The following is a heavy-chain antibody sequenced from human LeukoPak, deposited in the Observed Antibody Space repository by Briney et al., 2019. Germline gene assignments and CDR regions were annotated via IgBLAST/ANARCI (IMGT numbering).Heavy chain of an antibody. D-gene: IGHD3-22*01. Sequence: PSETLSLTCAVYGGSFSGYYWSWIRQPPGKGLEWIGEINHSGSTNYNPSLKSRVTISVDTSKNQFSLKLSSVTAADTAVYYCARGLDYYDSSGTYYFDYWGQGTLVTVSS. J-gene: IGHJ4*02. CDR1: GGSFSGYY. CDR2: INHSGST. CDR3: ARGLDYYDSSGTYYFDY. V-gene: IGHV4-34*01.